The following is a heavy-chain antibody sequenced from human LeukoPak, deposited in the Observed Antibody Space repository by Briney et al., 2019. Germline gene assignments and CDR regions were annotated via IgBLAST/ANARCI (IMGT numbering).Heavy chain of an antibody. CDR2: ISAYNGNT. V-gene: IGHV1-18*01. Sequence: ASVKVSCKASGYTFTSYGISWVRQAPGLGLEWMGWISAYNGNTNYAQNLQGRVTMTTDTSASTVYMELRSLRSDDTAVYYCARDCDFWSGYRDFDYWGQGTLVTVSS. CDR1: GYTFTSYG. CDR3: ARDCDFWSGYRDFDY. D-gene: IGHD3-3*01. J-gene: IGHJ4*02.